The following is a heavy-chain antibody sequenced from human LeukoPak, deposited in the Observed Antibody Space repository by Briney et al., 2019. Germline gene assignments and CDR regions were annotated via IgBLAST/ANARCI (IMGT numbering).Heavy chain of an antibody. D-gene: IGHD6-19*01. V-gene: IGHV3-23*01. CDR2: ISDSGGST. Sequence: PGGSLRLSYAASGGTFIRYAMSSVGQAPGKGLEWVSTISDSGGSTYYADSVKGRFTISRDNSMHPLYLQMNRFPAEDTALYYCAMGWCVDYWGQGILVTVSS. J-gene: IGHJ4*02. CDR1: GGTFIRYA. CDR3: AMGWCVDY.